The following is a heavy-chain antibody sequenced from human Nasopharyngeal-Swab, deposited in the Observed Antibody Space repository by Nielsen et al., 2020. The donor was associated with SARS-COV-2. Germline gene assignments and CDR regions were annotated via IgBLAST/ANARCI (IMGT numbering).Heavy chain of an antibody. D-gene: IGHD4-17*01. CDR1: GGSFTTCS. CDR2: INHIGST. Sequence: SETLSLTCAVKGGSFTTCSGIWIRQPPGKGLEWIGEINHIGSTNYNTYNPSLNSRVTISLATSKNQFSLTLTSVTAADTAIYFCARGRYYGDYDYWGQGALVTVSS. J-gene: IGHJ4*02. CDR3: ARGRYYGDYDY. V-gene: IGHV4-34*01.